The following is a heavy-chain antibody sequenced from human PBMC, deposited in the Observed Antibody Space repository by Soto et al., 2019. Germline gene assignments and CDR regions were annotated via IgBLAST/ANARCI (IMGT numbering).Heavy chain of an antibody. CDR3: LVTTSAFDI. Sequence: GGSLRLSCAASGFTLSNFWVNWVRQAPGKGLEWVANIKQDGSEKYYVDSVKGRFTISRDNTKNSLFLQMNNLRAEDTAVYYCLVTTSAFDIWGQGTTVTVSS. CDR1: GFTLSNFW. D-gene: IGHD4-17*01. CDR2: IKQDGSEK. V-gene: IGHV3-7*01. J-gene: IGHJ3*02.